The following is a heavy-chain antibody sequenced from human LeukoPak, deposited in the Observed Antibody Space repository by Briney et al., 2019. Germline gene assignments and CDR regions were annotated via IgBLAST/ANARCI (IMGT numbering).Heavy chain of an antibody. CDR3: AKDLTFTTYYDILTGYYGPYYFDY. D-gene: IGHD3-9*01. CDR1: GFTFSSYG. V-gene: IGHV3-23*01. CDR2: ISGSGGST. J-gene: IGHJ4*02. Sequence: GGTLRLSCAASGFTFSSYGMSWVRQAPGKGLEWVSAISGSGGSTYYADSVKGRFTISRDNSKNTLYLQMNSLRAEDTAVYYCAKDLTFTTYYDILTGYYGPYYFDYWGQGTLVTVSS.